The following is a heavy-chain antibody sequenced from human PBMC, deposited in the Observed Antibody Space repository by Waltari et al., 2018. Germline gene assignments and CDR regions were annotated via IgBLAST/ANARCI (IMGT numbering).Heavy chain of an antibody. CDR2: IYYRGST. D-gene: IGHD3-22*01. CDR1: GGSISSSSYY. CDR3: ARDFQRAEVVVIRLFDY. J-gene: IGHJ4*02. V-gene: IGHV4-39*07. Sequence: QLQLQESGPGLGKPSETLSLTCTVSGGSISSSSYYWGWIRQPPGKGLEWIGSIYYRGSTYYNPSLKSRVTISVDTSKNQFSLKLSSVTAADTAVYYCARDFQRAEVVVIRLFDYWGQGTLVTVSS.